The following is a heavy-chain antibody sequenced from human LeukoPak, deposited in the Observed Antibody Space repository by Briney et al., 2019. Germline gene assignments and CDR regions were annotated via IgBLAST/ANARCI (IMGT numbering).Heavy chain of an antibody. J-gene: IGHJ5*02. D-gene: IGHD6-19*01. V-gene: IGHV3-74*01. CDR1: GFTFSSYA. CDR3: ARGIGGWYNWFDP. Sequence: GGSLRLSCAASGFTFSSYAMSWVRQAPGKGLVWVSRINSDGTSTIYADSVKGRFTISRDDAKNTLYLQMNGLRAEDTAVYYCARGIGGWYNWFDPWGQGTLVTVSS. CDR2: INSDGTST.